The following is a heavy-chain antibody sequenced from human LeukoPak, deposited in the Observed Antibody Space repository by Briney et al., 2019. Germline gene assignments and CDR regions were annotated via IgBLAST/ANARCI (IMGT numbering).Heavy chain of an antibody. Sequence: PSETLSLTCTVSGGSISSGGYYWSWIRQHPGKGLEWFGYIYYSGSTYYNTSLKSRVTISVHTSKNQFSLKLSSVTAADTAVYYCARAYGSGSPSADVWGQGTTVTVSS. J-gene: IGHJ6*02. CDR1: GGSISSGGYY. D-gene: IGHD3-10*01. CDR3: ARAYGSGSPSADV. V-gene: IGHV4-31*03. CDR2: IYYSGST.